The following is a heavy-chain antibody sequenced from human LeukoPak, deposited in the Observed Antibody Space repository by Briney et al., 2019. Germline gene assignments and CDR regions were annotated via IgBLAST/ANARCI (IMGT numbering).Heavy chain of an antibody. J-gene: IGHJ6*02. Sequence: GGSLRLSCAASGFTFSDYYMSWIRQAPGKGLEWVSYISSSGSTIYYADPVKGRFTISRDNAKNSLYLQMNSLRAEDTAVYYCAREDYDSSGYYSHYYGMDVWGQGTTVTVSS. CDR2: ISSSGSTI. CDR1: GFTFSDYY. D-gene: IGHD3-22*01. CDR3: AREDYDSSGYYSHYYGMDV. V-gene: IGHV3-11*01.